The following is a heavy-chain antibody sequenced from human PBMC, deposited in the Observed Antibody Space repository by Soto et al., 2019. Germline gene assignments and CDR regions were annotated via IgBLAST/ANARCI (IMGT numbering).Heavy chain of an antibody. CDR1: GFTFSSYA. J-gene: IGHJ6*02. Sequence: GGSLRLSCAASGFTFSSYAMHWVRQAPGKGLEWVAVISYDGSNKYYADSVKGRFTISRDNSKNTLYLQMNSLRAEDTAVYYCARDQWLDPFGMDVWGQGTTVTVSS. CDR2: ISYDGSNK. CDR3: ARDQWLDPFGMDV. D-gene: IGHD6-19*01. V-gene: IGHV3-30-3*01.